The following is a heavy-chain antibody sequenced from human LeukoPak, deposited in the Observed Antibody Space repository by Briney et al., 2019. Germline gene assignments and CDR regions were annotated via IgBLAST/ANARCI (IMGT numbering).Heavy chain of an antibody. D-gene: IGHD3-22*01. V-gene: IGHV4-30-2*01. J-gene: IGHJ4*02. Sequence: SETLSLTCTVSGGSISSDICYWSWIRQPPGKGLEWIGYIYHGGHTYYNPSLKSRVTMSVDRSKNQFSLKVNSVTAADTAVYYCARDRYYYDSSDYWGQGTLVTVSS. CDR3: ARDRYYYDSSDY. CDR2: IYHGGHT. CDR1: GGSISSDICY.